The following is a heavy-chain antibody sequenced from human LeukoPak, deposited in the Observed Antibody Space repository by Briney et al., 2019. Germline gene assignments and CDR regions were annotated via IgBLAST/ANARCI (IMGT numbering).Heavy chain of an antibody. Sequence: GGSLRLSCAVSGFTFSDHYMDWVRQAPGKGLEWVGRRRNKADRYTTEHAASVKGRFTISRDDSKNSLYLQMNYLKTEDTAVYYCARGGLYGGSSAFDFWGQGTLVTVSS. D-gene: IGHD4-23*01. J-gene: IGHJ4*02. CDR3: ARGGLYGGSSAFDF. CDR2: RRNKADRYTT. V-gene: IGHV3-72*01. CDR1: GFTFSDHY.